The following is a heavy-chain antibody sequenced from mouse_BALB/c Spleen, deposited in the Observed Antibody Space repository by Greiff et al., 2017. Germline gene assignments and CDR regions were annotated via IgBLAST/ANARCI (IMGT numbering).Heavy chain of an antibody. D-gene: IGHD2-4*01. CDR1: GFTFSSFG. J-gene: IGHJ2*01. CDR3: AREITTGFDY. Sequence: EVHLVESGGGLVQPGGSWKLSCAASGFTFSSFGMHWVRQAPEKGLEWVAYISSGSSTIYYADTVKGRFTISRDNPKNTLFLQMTSLRSEDTAMYYCAREITTGFDYWGQGTTLTVSS. CDR2: ISSGSSTI. V-gene: IGHV5-17*02.